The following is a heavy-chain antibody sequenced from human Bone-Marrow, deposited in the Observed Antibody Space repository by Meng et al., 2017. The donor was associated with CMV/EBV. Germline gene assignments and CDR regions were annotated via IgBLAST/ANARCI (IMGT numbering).Heavy chain of an antibody. CDR3: ASLWGSGYDYAFDP. CDR1: GGPISGYY. D-gene: IGHD5-12*01. Sequence: GSLRLSCTVSGGPISGYYWSWVRQPPGKGLEWIGYIYYSGSTNYNPSLKSRVTISVDTSKNQFSLKLTSVTAADTAVYYCASLWGSGYDYAFDPWGQGNLVTFSS. V-gene: IGHV4-59*01. J-gene: IGHJ5*02. CDR2: IYYSGST.